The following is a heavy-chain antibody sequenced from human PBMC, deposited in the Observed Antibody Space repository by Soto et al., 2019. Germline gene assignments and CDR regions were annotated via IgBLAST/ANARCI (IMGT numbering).Heavy chain of an antibody. J-gene: IGHJ5*02. CDR2: ISAYNGNT. CDR1: GGTFTSYG. CDR3: ARVVPPEQWFEGLGGWFDP. D-gene: IGHD6-19*01. Sequence: ASVKVSCKASGGTFTSYGISWVRQAPGQGLEWMGWISAYNGNTNYAQKLQGRVTMTTDTSTSTAYMELRSLRSDDTAVYYCARVVPPEQWFEGLGGWFDPWGQGTLVTVSS. V-gene: IGHV1-18*01.